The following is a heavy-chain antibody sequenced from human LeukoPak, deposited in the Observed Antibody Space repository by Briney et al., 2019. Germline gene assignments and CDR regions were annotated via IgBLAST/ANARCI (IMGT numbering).Heavy chain of an antibody. D-gene: IGHD1-26*01. Sequence: LAGGSLILSCAASGFTFSSYAMGWVRQAPGKGLDWVSAISSSGGSTYSADPVKGRFPISRDNYKNTLYLHMNSLRAEDTAVYYCAKDSGSYRKYYFDYWGQGTLVTVSS. V-gene: IGHV3-23*01. CDR2: ISSSGGST. CDR3: AKDSGSYRKYYFDY. J-gene: IGHJ4*02. CDR1: GFTFSSYA.